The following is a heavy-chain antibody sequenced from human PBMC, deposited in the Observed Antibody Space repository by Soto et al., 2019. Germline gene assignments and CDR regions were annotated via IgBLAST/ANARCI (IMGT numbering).Heavy chain of an antibody. J-gene: IGHJ4*02. CDR2: IKQDGSEK. CDR1: GFTFSSYW. Sequence: EVQLVESGGGLVQPGGSLRLSCAASGFTFSSYWMSWVRQAPGKGLEWVANIKQDGSEKYYVDSVKGRFTISRDNAKNPLYLQMNSLRAEDTAVYYCARTRDCSGGSCYGSYYWGQGTLVTVSS. CDR3: ARTRDCSGGSCYGSYY. V-gene: IGHV3-7*05. D-gene: IGHD2-15*01.